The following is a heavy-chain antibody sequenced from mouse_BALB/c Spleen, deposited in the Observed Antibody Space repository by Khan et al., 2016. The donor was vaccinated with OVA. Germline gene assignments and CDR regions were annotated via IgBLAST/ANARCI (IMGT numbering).Heavy chain of an antibody. D-gene: IGHD1-1*01. CDR3: ARSNDYGSGLYALDY. V-gene: IGHV1S41*01. CDR2: IAPGSGSD. Sequence: DLVKPGASVKLSCKASGYTFTSYWINWIKQRPGQGLEWIGRIAPGSGSDYYNDMFKGQATLTIDTSSSTAYIQVRSLSSEDSAVYFCARSNDYGSGLYALDYWGQGTSVTVSS. J-gene: IGHJ4*01. CDR1: GYTFTSYW.